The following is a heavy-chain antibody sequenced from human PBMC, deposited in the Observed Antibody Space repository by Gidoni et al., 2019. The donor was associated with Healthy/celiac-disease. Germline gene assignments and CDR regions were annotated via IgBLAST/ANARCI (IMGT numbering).Heavy chain of an antibody. J-gene: IGHJ4*02. CDR2: ISGSGGST. V-gene: IGHV3-23*01. D-gene: IGHD3-3*01. Sequence: EVQLLESGGGLVQPGGSLRLSCAASGFTFSRYAMSWVRQAPGKVLEWVSAISGSGGSTYYADSVKGRFTISRDNSKNTLYLQMNSLRAEDTAVYYCAKRFLEWQFFDYWGQGTLVTVSS. CDR1: GFTFSRYA. CDR3: AKRFLEWQFFDY.